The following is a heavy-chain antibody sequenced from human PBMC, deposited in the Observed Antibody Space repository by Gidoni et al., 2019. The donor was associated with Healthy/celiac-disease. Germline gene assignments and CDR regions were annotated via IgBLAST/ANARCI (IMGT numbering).Heavy chain of an antibody. CDR2: IYYSGST. V-gene: IGHV4-59*01. CDR1: GGSISSYY. D-gene: IGHD2-8*01. J-gene: IGHJ6*02. Sequence: QVQLQESGPGLVKPSETLSLTCTVSGGSISSYYWSWIRQPPGKGLEWIGYIYYSGSTNYNPSLKSRVTISVDTSKNQFSLKLSSVTAADTAVYYCARGEWYRGYYYYYGMDVWGQGTTVTVSS. CDR3: ARGEWYRGYYYYYGMDV.